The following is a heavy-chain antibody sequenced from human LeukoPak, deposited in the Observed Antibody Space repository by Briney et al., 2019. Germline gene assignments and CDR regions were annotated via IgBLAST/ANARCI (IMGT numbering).Heavy chain of an antibody. V-gene: IGHV4-39*07. J-gene: IGHJ4*02. CDR3: ARGPAYYYGSGSYYSPNTFDY. CDR2: IYYTGST. Sequence: ASETLSLTCTVSGGSIISSSYYWGWIRQPPGKGLEWIGSIYYTGSTYYDPSLRSRVTMSVDTSKNQFSLKLSSVTAADTAVYYCARGPAYYYGSGSYYSPNTFDYWGQGTLVTVSS. D-gene: IGHD3-10*01. CDR1: GGSIISSSYY.